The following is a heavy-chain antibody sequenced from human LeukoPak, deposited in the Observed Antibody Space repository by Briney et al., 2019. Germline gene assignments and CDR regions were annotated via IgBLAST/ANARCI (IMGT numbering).Heavy chain of an antibody. CDR2: ISSSGSTI. Sequence: GGSLRLSCAASGFTFSDYYMSWIRQAPGKGLEWVLYISSSGSTIYYADSVKGRFTISRDNAKNSLYLQMNSLRAEDTAVYYCAKPKPSSSWYLSCFDYWGQGTLVTVSS. D-gene: IGHD6-13*01. V-gene: IGHV3-11*01. J-gene: IGHJ4*02. CDR1: GFTFSDYY. CDR3: AKPKPSSSWYLSCFDY.